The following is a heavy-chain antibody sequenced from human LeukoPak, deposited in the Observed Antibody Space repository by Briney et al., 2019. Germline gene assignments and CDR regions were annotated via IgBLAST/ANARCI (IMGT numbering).Heavy chain of an antibody. J-gene: IGHJ4*02. Sequence: PGGSLRLSCAASGFTFSSYGMSWVRQAPGKGLEWVSSIGGSGGSTYYADSVKGRFTISRDNSKNALDLQMNSLRAEDTAVYHCAKLVGNYPADYWGQGTLVTVSS. D-gene: IGHD5-24*01. CDR2: IGGSGGST. V-gene: IGHV3-23*01. CDR3: AKLVGNYPADY. CDR1: GFTFSSYG.